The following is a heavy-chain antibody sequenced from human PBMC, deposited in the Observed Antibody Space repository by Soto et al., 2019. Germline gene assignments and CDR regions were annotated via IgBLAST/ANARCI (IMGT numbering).Heavy chain of an antibody. Sequence: HPGGSLRLSCAASGFTFSSYAMSWVRQAPGKGLEWVSAISGSGGSTYYADSVKGRFTISRDNSKNTLYLQMNSLRAEDTAVYYCATQSNMIVPTLEILPYFDIWGQGTMVTVSS. CDR1: GFTFSSYA. CDR2: ISGSGGST. D-gene: IGHD3-22*01. CDR3: ATQSNMIVPTLEILPYFDI. J-gene: IGHJ3*02. V-gene: IGHV3-23*01.